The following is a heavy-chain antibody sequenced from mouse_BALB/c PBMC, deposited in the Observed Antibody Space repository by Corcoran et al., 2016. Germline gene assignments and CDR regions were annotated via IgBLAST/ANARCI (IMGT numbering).Heavy chain of an antibody. D-gene: IGHD2-3*01. CDR3: ARKSDGYYVKGAMDY. V-gene: IGHV1S136*01. CDR1: GYTFTSYV. CDR2: INPYNDGT. J-gene: IGHJ4*01. Sequence: EVQLQQSGPELVKPGASVKMSCKASGYTFTSYVMHWVKQKPGQGLEWIGYINPYNDGTKYNEKFKGKATLTSDKSSSTAYMELGSLTSEDSAVYYCARKSDGYYVKGAMDYWGQGTSVTVSS.